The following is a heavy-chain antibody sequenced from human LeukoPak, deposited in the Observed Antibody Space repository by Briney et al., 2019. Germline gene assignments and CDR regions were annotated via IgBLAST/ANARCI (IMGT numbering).Heavy chain of an antibody. Sequence: GGSLRLSCAASGFTFSSYAMHWVRQAPGKGLEWVSRINTNGGSTSYADSVKGRFTISRDNAKNTLYLQMNSLRAEDTAVYYCARSSRSGYYHFDYWGQGTLVTVSS. V-gene: IGHV3-74*01. CDR1: GFTFSSYA. CDR3: ARSSRSGYYHFDY. CDR2: INTNGGST. D-gene: IGHD3-3*01. J-gene: IGHJ4*02.